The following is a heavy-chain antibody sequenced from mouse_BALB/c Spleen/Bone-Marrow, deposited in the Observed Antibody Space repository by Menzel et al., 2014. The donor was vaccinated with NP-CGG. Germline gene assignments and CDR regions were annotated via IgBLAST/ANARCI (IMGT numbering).Heavy chain of an antibody. CDR1: GYTFTSYW. CDR3: TRGDYDWYLMS. Sequence: QVQLQQSGAELVKPGASVKMSCKASGYTFTSYWMHWVKQRPGQGLEWIGVIDPSDSYTSYNQKFKGKATLTVDTSSSTAYIQLSSLTSEDSAVYYCTRGDYDWYLMSGAQGPRSPSPQ. V-gene: IGHV1S127*01. J-gene: IGHJ1*01. CDR2: IDPSDSYT. D-gene: IGHD2-4*01.